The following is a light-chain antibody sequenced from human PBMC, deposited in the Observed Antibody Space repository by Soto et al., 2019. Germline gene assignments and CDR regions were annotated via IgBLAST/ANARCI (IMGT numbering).Light chain of an antibody. Sequence: DIQMTQSPSSLSASVGDRVTITCRASHHIRLDLAWYQQSPGEAPKRLIWAVTNLQNGVPSRFSGRGSGTEFTLIISSLEPEDFATYYCLQHHTYPLTFGPGTKVDI. V-gene: IGKV1-17*01. J-gene: IGKJ3*01. CDR2: AVT. CDR1: HHIRLD. CDR3: LQHHTYPLT.